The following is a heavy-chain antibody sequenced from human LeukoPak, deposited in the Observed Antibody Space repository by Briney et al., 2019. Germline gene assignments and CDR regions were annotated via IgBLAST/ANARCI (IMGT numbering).Heavy chain of an antibody. V-gene: IGHV3-23*01. CDR3: AKCRSWYGYSYGNTLDY. D-gene: IGHD5-18*01. Sequence: GGSLRLSCAASGFTFSSYAMSWVRQAPGKGLEWVSAISGSGGSTYYADSVKGRFTISRDNSKNTLYLQMNSLRAEDTAVYYCAKCRSWYGYSYGNTLDYWGQGTLVTVSS. J-gene: IGHJ4*02. CDR2: ISGSGGST. CDR1: GFTFSSYA.